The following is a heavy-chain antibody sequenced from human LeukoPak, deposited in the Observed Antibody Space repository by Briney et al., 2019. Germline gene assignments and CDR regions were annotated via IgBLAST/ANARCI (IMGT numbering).Heavy chain of an antibody. J-gene: IGHJ4*02. CDR3: ARGDIVVVPAAIQIDY. CDR1: GFTFSSYA. V-gene: IGHV3-30-3*01. CDR2: ISHDGSNK. D-gene: IGHD2-2*02. Sequence: GRSLRLSCAASGFTFSSYAMHWVRQAPGKGLEWVAVISHDGSNKYYADSVKGRFTISRDNSKNTLYLQMNSLRAEDTAVYYCARGDIVVVPAAIQIDYWGQGTLVTVSS.